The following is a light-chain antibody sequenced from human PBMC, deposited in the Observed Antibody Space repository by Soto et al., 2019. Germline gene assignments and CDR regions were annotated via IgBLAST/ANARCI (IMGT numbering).Light chain of an antibody. V-gene: IGKV3-20*01. CDR3: QQYARSVT. J-gene: IGKJ1*01. CDR1: QSVSSTF. CDR2: GAS. Sequence: EIVLTQSPGSLSLSPGERATLSCRASQSVSSTFFAWYQLTPGQAPRLLIYGASNRATSIPDRFSGSGSGTDFTLTISRLEPEDFAVYYCQQYARSVTCGQGTKVEIK.